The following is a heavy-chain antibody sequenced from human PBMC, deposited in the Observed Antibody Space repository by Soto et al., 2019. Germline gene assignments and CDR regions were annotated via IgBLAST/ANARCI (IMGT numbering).Heavy chain of an antibody. V-gene: IGHV5-51*01. CDR2: IYPGDSDT. CDR1: GYSFTSYW. D-gene: IGHD6-13*01. CDR3: ARQSIAAAGTFLYYGMDV. Sequence: PGESLKISCKGSGYSFTSYWIGWVRQMPGKGLEWMGIIYPGDSDTRYSPSFQGQVTISADKSISTAYLQWSSLKASDTAMYYCARQSIAAAGTFLYYGMDVWGQGTTVTVS. J-gene: IGHJ6*02.